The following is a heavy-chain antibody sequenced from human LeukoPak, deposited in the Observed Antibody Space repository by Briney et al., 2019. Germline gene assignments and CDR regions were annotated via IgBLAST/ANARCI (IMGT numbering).Heavy chain of an antibody. J-gene: IGHJ4*02. CDR1: GFIFSSYS. CDR2: LGPTSSTI. Sequence: GGSLRLSCAASGFIFSSYSMNWVRQAPGKGLERVSYLGPTSSTISYADSVRGRFTISRDNAKNSLYLQMNSLRAEDTAIYYCTRDFRIVVTDYWGQGTLVTVSS. V-gene: IGHV3-48*01. D-gene: IGHD1-26*01. CDR3: TRDFRIVVTDY.